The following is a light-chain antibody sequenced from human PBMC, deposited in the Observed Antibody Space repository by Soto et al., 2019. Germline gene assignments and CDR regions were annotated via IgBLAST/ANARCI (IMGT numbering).Light chain of an antibody. V-gene: IGLV2-18*02. J-gene: IGLJ2*01. CDR1: SSDVGSYNR. Sequence: QSVLTQPTSVSGSPGQSVTISCTGTSSDVGSYNRVSWYQQPPGTAPKLMIYEVSNRPSGVPDRFSGSKSGNTASLTISGLQAEDEADYYCSSYTSSSTPHVVFGGGTQLTVL. CDR3: SSYTSSSTPHVV. CDR2: EVS.